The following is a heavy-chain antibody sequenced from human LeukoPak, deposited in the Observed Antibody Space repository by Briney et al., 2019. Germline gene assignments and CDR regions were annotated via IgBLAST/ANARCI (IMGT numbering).Heavy chain of an antibody. J-gene: IGHJ4*02. V-gene: IGHV3-23*01. D-gene: IGHD2/OR15-2a*01. Sequence: GGSLRLSCAASGFTFSTYAMSWVRQAPGKGLEWVSGISGSGDSTYYADSVKGRFTISSDKSKNTLYLQMNSLRAEDTALYYCAKGSRNSTSYCFDFWGRGTLVTVSS. CDR3: AKGSRNSTSYCFDF. CDR1: GFTFSTYA. CDR2: ISGSGDST.